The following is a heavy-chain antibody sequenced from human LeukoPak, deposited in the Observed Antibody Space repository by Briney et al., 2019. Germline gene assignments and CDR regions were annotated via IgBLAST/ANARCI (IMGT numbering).Heavy chain of an antibody. V-gene: IGHV3-23*01. J-gene: IGHJ4*02. Sequence: GGSLRLSCAASGFTFSSYGMSWVRQAPGKGLEWVSGISSIDGSTYYADSVTGRFTVSRDNSKNTVDLQMNNLRVDDTAIYYCAKDHANTPVVTNWGQGILVSVSS. CDR1: GFTFSSYG. CDR3: AKDHANTPVVTN. CDR2: ISSIDGST. D-gene: IGHD2-21*02.